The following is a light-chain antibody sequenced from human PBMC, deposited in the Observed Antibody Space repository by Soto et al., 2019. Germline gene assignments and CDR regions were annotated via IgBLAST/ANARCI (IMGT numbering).Light chain of an antibody. J-gene: IGKJ1*01. Sequence: DIQMTQSPSSLSASVGDRVIITCRASQSIGAYLNWYQHRPGKAPNLLIDVATRLQSGVSSRFRGSGSGTDFTLTISSLQSEDFATYYCQQTYISPGTFGQGTKVDIK. V-gene: IGKV1-39*01. CDR1: QSIGAY. CDR3: QQTYISPGT. CDR2: VAT.